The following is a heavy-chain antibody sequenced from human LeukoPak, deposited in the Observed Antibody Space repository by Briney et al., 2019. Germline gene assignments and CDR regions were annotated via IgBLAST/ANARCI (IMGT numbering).Heavy chain of an antibody. CDR2: INTDGSST. D-gene: IGHD3-10*01. V-gene: IGHV3-74*01. CDR3: ARGIIYYYYMDV. Sequence: GSLRLSCAASGFTFSNYWMHWVRQAPGKGLVWVSRINTDGSSTSYADSVKGRFTISRDNAKNTLYLQMNSLRAEDTAVYYCARGIIYYYYMDVWGKGTTVTVSS. CDR1: GFTFSNYW. J-gene: IGHJ6*03.